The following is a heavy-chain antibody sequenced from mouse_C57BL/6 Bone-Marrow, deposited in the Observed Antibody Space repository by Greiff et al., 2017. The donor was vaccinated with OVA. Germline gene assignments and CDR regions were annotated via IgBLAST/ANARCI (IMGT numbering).Heavy chain of an antibody. CDR2: IYPRSGNT. V-gene: IGHV1-81*01. CDR1: GYTFTSYG. D-gene: IGHD2-3*01. CDR3: ARGGWLQRYFDV. J-gene: IGHJ1*03. Sequence: VQLQQSGAELARPGASVKLSCKASGYTFTSYGISWVKQRTGQGLEWIGEIYPRSGNTYYNEKFKGKATLTADKSSSTAYMELRSLTSEDSAVDFCARGGWLQRYFDVWGTGTTVTVSS.